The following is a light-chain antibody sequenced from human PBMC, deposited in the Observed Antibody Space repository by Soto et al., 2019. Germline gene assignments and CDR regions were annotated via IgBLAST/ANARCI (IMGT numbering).Light chain of an antibody. CDR2: DAS. CDR1: QTVTSS. J-gene: IGKJ4*01. CDR3: QQNNWPL. Sequence: EIVLTQSPATLSLSPGERATLSCRASQTVTSSLAWYQQKPGQAPRLLIYDASNMATGIPARFSGSGSGTDFTLTIIRLEPVDFAVYYCQQNNWPLFGGGTKVEIK. V-gene: IGKV3-11*01.